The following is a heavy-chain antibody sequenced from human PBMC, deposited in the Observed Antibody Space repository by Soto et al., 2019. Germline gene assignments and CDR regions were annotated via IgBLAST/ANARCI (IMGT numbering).Heavy chain of an antibody. J-gene: IGHJ3*02. Sequence: QVQLQESGPGLVKPSQTLSLTCTVSGGSISSGGYYWSWIRQHPGKGLEWIGYIYYSGSTYYDPSLKSRITISLETYKNHFSLKLSSVTAAEKAVYYCAIEGGDRYNCGSSAFDIWGQGTMVTVSS. CDR3: AIEGGDRYNCGSSAFDI. CDR1: GGSISSGGYY. V-gene: IGHV4-31*03. CDR2: IYYSGST. D-gene: IGHD3-16*01.